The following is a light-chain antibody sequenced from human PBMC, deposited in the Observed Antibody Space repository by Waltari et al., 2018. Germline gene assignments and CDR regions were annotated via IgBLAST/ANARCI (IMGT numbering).Light chain of an antibody. V-gene: IGLV1-51*01. CDR2: DSN. J-gene: IGLJ2*01. CDR3: GTWDSSLSGGV. CDR1: TPNIGSNY. Sequence: QSMLTQPPSVSAAPGQKVTIPCSGSTPNIGSNYVSWYQQLPGTAPKLLIYDSNKRPSGIPDRFSGSKSGTSATLDITGLQTGDEADYYCGTWDSSLSGGVFGGGTKLTVL.